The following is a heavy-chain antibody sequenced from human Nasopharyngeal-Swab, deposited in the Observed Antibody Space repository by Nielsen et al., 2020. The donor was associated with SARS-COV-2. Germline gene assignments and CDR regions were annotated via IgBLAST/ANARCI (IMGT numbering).Heavy chain of an antibody. CDR2: IVPILGIV. J-gene: IGHJ4*02. CDR3: ARDQEMATAAYSD. Sequence: SVKVSCKASGGTFKTFSINWVRQAPGQGLQWMGRIVPILGIVNYAQRFQGRVTFTADESTSTAYMDLSSLRSDDTVVYYCARDQEMATAAYSDWGQGTLVIVSS. V-gene: IGHV1-69*04. CDR1: GGTFKTFS. D-gene: IGHD5-24*01.